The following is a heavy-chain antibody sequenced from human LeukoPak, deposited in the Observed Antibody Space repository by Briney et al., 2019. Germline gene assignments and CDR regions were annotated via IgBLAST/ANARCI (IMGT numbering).Heavy chain of an antibody. J-gene: IGHJ4*02. CDR1: GFTFSSYC. CDR3: AGGGGWLVAY. V-gene: IGHV3-30*03. CDR2: ISYDGSNK. D-gene: IGHD3-16*01. Sequence: GGSLRLSCAASGFTFSSYCMHWVRQAPGKGLEWVAVISYDGSNKYYADSVKGRFTISRDNFKNTLYLQMNSLRGEDTAVYFCAGGGGWLVAYWGQGTRVTVSS.